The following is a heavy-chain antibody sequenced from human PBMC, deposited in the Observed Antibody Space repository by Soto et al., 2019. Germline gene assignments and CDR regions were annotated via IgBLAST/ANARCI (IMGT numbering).Heavy chain of an antibody. CDR3: AKDYQLLSPYYYYGMDV. Sequence: EVQLLESGGGLVQPGGSLRLSCAASGFTFSSYAMTWVRQAPGKGLEWVSAISDSGDSTYYADSVKGRFTISRDNSKNTRSLQMNSLRAEDTAVYYCAKDYQLLSPYYYYGMDVWGQGTTVTVSS. CDR1: GFTFSSYA. D-gene: IGHD2-2*01. CDR2: ISDSGDST. V-gene: IGHV3-23*01. J-gene: IGHJ6*02.